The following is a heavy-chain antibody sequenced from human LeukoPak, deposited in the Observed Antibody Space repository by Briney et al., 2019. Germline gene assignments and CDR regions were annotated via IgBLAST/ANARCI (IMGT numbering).Heavy chain of an antibody. CDR2: FNSNAIT. CDR1: DGSIFTHY. D-gene: IGHD3-22*01. CDR3: ARRAYYDTSGYSPASGYFDL. V-gene: IGHV4-4*08. J-gene: IGHJ2*01. Sequence: PSETLSLTCTVSDGSIFTHYFNWIRQAPGKGLDGFGYFNSNAITTYTPSLRSRGTMSIATSRSQFSLRLTSVTAADTAIYYCARRAYYDTSGYSPASGYFDLWGRGTLVTVSS.